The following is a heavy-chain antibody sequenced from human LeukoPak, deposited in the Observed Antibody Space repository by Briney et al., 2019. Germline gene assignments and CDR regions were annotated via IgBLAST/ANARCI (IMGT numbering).Heavy chain of an antibody. V-gene: IGHV7-4-1*02. CDR3: ARVPFVVMGVTGNWFDP. J-gene: IGHJ5*02. Sequence: PGASVKVSCKASGYTFSNCAMNWVRQAPGQGLQWMGWINTNTGNPTYAQGFTGRFVFSLDMLVNTAYLEISSLKPDDTAVYYCARVPFVVMGVTGNWFDPWGQGTLVTVSS. D-gene: IGHD2-15*01. CDR1: GYTFSNCA. CDR2: INTNTGNP.